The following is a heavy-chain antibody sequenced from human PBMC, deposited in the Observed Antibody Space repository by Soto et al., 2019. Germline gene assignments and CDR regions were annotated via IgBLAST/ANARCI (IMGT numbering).Heavy chain of an antibody. Sequence: ASVKVSCKASGYTFTNYAINWVRQAPGQGLEWMGWISGYNGNTNYAQKLQGRVTMTKDTSTSTAYMELRSLRSDDTAVYYCASGVPGYYDSSRPGVDFDSWCQGDVVTVSS. CDR1: GYTFTNYA. V-gene: IGHV1-18*01. D-gene: IGHD3-22*01. CDR3: ASGVPGYYDSSRPGVDFDS. CDR2: ISGYNGNT. J-gene: IGHJ4*02.